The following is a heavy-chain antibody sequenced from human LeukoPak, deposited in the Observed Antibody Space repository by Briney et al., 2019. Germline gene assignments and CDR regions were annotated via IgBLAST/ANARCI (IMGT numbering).Heavy chain of an antibody. CDR1: GFTFSTYS. D-gene: IGHD1-26*01. J-gene: IGHJ4*02. CDR2: ISSSDTI. V-gene: IGHV3-48*01. Sequence: PGGSLRLSCAASGFTFSTYSMNWIRQAPGKGLEWISYISSSDTIKYADSVKGRFTISRDNAKNSLHLQINSLRAEDTAVYYCARALGGSSGPFDYWGQGTLVTVSS. CDR3: ARALGGSSGPFDY.